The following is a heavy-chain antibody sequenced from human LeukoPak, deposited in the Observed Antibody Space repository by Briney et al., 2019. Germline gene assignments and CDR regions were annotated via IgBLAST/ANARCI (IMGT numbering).Heavy chain of an antibody. Sequence: GGSLRLSCAASGFTFSSYAMSWVRQAPGKGLEWVAFIRYDGSNKYYADSVKGRFTISRDNSKNTLYLQMNSLRAEDTAVYYCAKDRYNWNYNYYYYMDVWGKGTTVTVSS. J-gene: IGHJ6*03. CDR3: AKDRYNWNYNYYYYMDV. CDR2: IRYDGSNK. CDR1: GFTFSSYA. D-gene: IGHD1-20*01. V-gene: IGHV3-30*02.